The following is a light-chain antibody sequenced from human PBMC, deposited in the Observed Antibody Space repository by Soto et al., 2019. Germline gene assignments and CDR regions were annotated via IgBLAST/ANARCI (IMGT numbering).Light chain of an antibody. CDR2: VAS. V-gene: IGKV1-39*01. CDR3: QQSYGTPIT. Sequence: DIQMTQSPSTLSAFVGDRVTITCRASQTISSWLSWYQQKPGKXXNXXIYVASSLQSEVPSRFSGSGSGTDFTLTITSLQPEDFETYYCQQSYGTPITFGQGTRLEIK. CDR1: QTISSW. J-gene: IGKJ5*01.